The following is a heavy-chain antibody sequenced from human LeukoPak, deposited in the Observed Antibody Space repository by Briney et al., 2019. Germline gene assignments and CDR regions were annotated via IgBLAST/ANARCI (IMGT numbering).Heavy chain of an antibody. CDR2: ISAYNGNT. CDR1: GYTFTSYR. CDR3: ARAPGSGWYYYGMDV. Sequence: GASVKVSCKASGYTFTSYRISWVRQAPGQGLEWMGWISAYNGNTNYAQKLQGRVTMTTDTSTSTAYMELRSLRSDDTAVYYCARAPGSGWYYYGMDVWGKGTTVTVSS. D-gene: IGHD6-19*01. J-gene: IGHJ6*04. V-gene: IGHV1-18*04.